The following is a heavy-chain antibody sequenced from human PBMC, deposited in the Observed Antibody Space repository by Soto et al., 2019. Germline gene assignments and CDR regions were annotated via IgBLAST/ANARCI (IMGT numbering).Heavy chain of an antibody. CDR1: GGTFSSYA. D-gene: IGHD3-9*01. CDR3: AFRTYYDILTDYYYYYGIDV. Sequence: QVQLVQSGAEVKKPGSSVKVSCKASGGTFSSYAISWVRQAPGQGLEWMGGIIPIFGTANYDQKFQGRVTITADKSTSTAYMELSSLRSADTAVYYCAFRTYYDILTDYYYYYGIDVWGQGTTVTVSS. CDR2: IIPIFGTA. V-gene: IGHV1-69*06. J-gene: IGHJ6*02.